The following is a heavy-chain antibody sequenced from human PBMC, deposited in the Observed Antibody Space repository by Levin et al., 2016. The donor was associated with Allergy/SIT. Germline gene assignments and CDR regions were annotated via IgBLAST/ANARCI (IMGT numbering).Heavy chain of an antibody. V-gene: IGHV3-7*03. CDR3: ARGGRILYYP. Sequence: VRQAPGKGLEWVANIKQDGSEKYYVDSVKGRFTISRDNAKNSLYLQMNSLRAEDTAVYYCARGGRILYYPWGQGTLVTVSS. D-gene: IGHD2-8*01. J-gene: IGHJ5*02. CDR2: IKQDGSEK.